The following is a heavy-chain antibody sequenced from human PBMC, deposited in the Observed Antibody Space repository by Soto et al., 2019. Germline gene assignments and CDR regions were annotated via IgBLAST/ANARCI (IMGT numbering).Heavy chain of an antibody. CDR3: ATAPPYYYDSSGYLAPFDY. J-gene: IGHJ4*02. CDR2: ISGSGGST. CDR1: GFTFSSYA. V-gene: IGHV3-23*01. Sequence: GGSLRLSCAASGFTFSSYAMSWVRQAPGKGLEWVSTISGSGGSTYYADSVKGRFTISRDNSKNTLYLQMNSLRAEDTAVYYCATAPPYYYDSSGYLAPFDYWGQGTLVTVSS. D-gene: IGHD3-22*01.